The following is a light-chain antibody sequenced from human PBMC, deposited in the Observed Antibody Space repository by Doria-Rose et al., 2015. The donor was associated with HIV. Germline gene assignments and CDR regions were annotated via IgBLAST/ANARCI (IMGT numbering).Light chain of an antibody. Sequence: TQSPGTLSLSPGERATLSCRASQSFSSTYLAWYQQNPGQAPSLLIYDGSTRATGIPDRFSASGSGTDFTLTANRLEPEDFALYYCHRYGTSWTFGQGTKVEI. J-gene: IGKJ1*01. CDR2: DGS. CDR1: QSFSSTY. V-gene: IGKV3-20*01. CDR3: HRYGTSWT.